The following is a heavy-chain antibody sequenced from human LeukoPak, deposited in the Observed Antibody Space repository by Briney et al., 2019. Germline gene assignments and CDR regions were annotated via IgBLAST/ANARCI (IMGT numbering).Heavy chain of an antibody. Sequence: GQSLRLSCTTSGFIFGDYNMNWVRQAPGKGLEWVGYIRAKIHDGTTDFAASVKGRFTISRDDSKSIAYLQMTSLKSEDTAVYYCSRGQKDPYGPEFDYWGQGTLDTVSS. D-gene: IGHD3-10*01. CDR2: IRAKIHDGTT. J-gene: IGHJ4*02. V-gene: IGHV3-49*04. CDR3: SRGQKDPYGPEFDY. CDR1: GFIFGDYN.